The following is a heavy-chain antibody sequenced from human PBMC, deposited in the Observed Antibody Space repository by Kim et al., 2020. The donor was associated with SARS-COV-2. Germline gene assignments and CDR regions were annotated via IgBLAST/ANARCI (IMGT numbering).Heavy chain of an antibody. CDR3: ARGPMVRGVFSHFDY. Sequence: DSVKGRFTISRDNAKNSLYLQMNSLRAEDTAVYYCARGPMVRGVFSHFDYWGQGTLVSVSS. J-gene: IGHJ4*02. D-gene: IGHD3-10*01. V-gene: IGHV3-11*05.